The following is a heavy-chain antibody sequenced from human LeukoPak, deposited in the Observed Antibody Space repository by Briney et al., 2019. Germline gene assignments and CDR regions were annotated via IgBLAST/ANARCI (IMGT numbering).Heavy chain of an antibody. CDR2: IYYSGST. D-gene: IGHD3-22*01. V-gene: IGHV4-39*07. CDR3: ARELKPYYYDSSGYHDY. J-gene: IGHJ4*02. CDR1: GGSISSSSYY. Sequence: SETLSLTCTVSGGSISSSSYYWGWIRQPPGKGLEWIGSIYYSGSTYYNPSLKSRVTISVDTSKNQFSLKLSSVTAADTAVYYCARELKPYYYDSSGYHDYWGQGTLVTVSS.